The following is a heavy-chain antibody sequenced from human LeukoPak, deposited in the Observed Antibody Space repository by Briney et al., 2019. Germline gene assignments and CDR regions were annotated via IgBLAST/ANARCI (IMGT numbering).Heavy chain of an antibody. J-gene: IGHJ5*02. CDR1: GFTFSDYY. CDR3: ARVGYSSGWYLFDP. D-gene: IGHD6-19*01. CDR2: ISSSGSTI. V-gene: IGHV3-11*01. Sequence: GGSLRLSCAASGFTFSDYYMSWIRQAPGKGLEWVSYISSSGSTIYYADSVKGRFTISRDNAKNSLYLQTNSLRAEDTAVYYCARVGYSSGWYLFDPWGQGTLVTVSS.